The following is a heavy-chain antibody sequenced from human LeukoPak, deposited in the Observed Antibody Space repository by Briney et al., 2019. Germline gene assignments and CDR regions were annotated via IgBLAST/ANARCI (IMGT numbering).Heavy chain of an antibody. V-gene: IGHV3-74*01. Sequence: GGSLRLSCAASGFTFGSYWMHWVRQVPGKGLVWVARINTDGRSTSYGESVKGRFTVSRDNAKNTLYLQMNSLRDEDTAVYYCVRDVWGDRDGFFAYWGQGTLVTVSS. J-gene: IGHJ4*02. CDR2: INTDGRST. CDR1: GFTFGSYW. CDR3: VRDVWGDRDGFFAY. D-gene: IGHD5-24*01.